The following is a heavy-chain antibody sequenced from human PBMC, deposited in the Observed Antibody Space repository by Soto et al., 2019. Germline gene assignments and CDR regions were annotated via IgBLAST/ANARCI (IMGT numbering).Heavy chain of an antibody. CDR1: GFTFSSYA. J-gene: IGHJ5*02. Sequence: QVQLVESGGGVVQPGRSLRLSCAASGFTFSSYAMHWVRQAPGKGLEWVAVISYDGSDSYYADSVKGRFTISRDNSKNTLYLHMNSLRAEDTAVYYCARAGGWTRRGWFDPWGQGTLVTVSS. V-gene: IGHV3-30-3*01. D-gene: IGHD6-19*01. CDR3: ARAGGWTRRGWFDP. CDR2: ISYDGSDS.